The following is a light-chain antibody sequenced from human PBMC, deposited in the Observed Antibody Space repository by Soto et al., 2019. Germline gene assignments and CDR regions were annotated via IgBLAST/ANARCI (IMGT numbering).Light chain of an antibody. V-gene: IGLV2-11*01. J-gene: IGLJ3*02. CDR3: QAYDDSLTAFV. CDR1: SNDVSGYNY. Sequence: QSALTQPRSVSGSPGQSVTISCAGTSNDVSGYNYVSWYQQHPGKAPKLMIYDVTKRPSGIPDRFSGSKSGNTASLTISGLQAEDEADYYCQAYDDSLTAFVFGGGTKLTVL. CDR2: DVT.